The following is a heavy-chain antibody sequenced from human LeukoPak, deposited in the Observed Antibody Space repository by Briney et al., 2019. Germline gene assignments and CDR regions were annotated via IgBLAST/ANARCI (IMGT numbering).Heavy chain of an antibody. V-gene: IGHV4-39*07. J-gene: IGHJ5*02. CDR1: GGSISSSSYY. CDR3: ARLASSYDILTGYYPGNWFDP. Sequence: SETLSLTCTVSGGSISSSSYYWGWIRQPPGKGLEWIGSIYYSGSTYYNPSLKSRVTISVDTSKNQVSLKLSSVTAADTAVYYCARLASSYDILTGYYPGNWFDPWGQGTLVTVSS. D-gene: IGHD3-9*01. CDR2: IYYSGST.